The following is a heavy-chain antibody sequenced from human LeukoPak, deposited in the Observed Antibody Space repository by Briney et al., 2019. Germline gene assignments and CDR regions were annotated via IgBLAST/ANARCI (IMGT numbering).Heavy chain of an antibody. Sequence: ASVKVSCKASGGTFSSYAISWVRQAPGQGLEWMGGIIPIFGTADYAQKFQGRVTITADESTSTAYMELSGLRSEDTAVYYCARRRIYYMDVWGKGTTVTVSS. CDR1: GGTFSSYA. CDR2: IIPIFGTA. CDR3: ARRRIYYMDV. V-gene: IGHV1-69*13. J-gene: IGHJ6*03.